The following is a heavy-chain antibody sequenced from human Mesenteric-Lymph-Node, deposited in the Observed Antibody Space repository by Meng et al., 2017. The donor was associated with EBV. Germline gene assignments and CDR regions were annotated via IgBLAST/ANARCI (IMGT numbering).Heavy chain of an antibody. Sequence: VRRRGRGHGLVKPSQALSPPWPVSGGSISSGGYYWSWIRQPPGKGLEWIGEIFHGGTTNYNPPLKGRVTISVDTSKNHFSLSLTSVTAADTAVYYCARVMFTDSVKNYFDPWGQGTLVTVSS. V-gene: IGHV4-30-4*01. J-gene: IGHJ5*02. CDR3: ARVMFTDSVKNYFDP. CDR1: GGSISSGGYY. CDR2: IFHGGTT. D-gene: IGHD1-7*01.